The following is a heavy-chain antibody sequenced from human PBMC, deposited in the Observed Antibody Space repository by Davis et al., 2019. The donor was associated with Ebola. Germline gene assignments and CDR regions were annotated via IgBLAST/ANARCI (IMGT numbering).Heavy chain of an antibody. J-gene: IGHJ4*02. V-gene: IGHV5-51*01. CDR2: IYPYDSDT. D-gene: IGHD6-13*01. CDR3: ARQPSSWVTDY. Sequence: KVSCKNSGNGFTSYWIGWVRQMPGRGLEWMGIIYPYDSDTRYSPSFQGQVTISADQSISTAYLQWSSLKASDTAMYHCARQPSSWVTDYWGQGTLVTVSS. CDR1: GNGFTSYW.